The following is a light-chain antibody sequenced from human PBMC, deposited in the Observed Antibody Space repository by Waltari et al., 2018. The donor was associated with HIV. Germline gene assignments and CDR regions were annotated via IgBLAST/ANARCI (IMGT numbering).Light chain of an antibody. CDR2: KKN. CDR3: ASRDDNLNSWL. J-gene: IGLJ3*02. V-gene: IGLV1-47*01. Sequence: QSVVTQPPSASGTPGQRVTISCSGSDSNIGSNYVYWYQDLPGTAPKLLIYKKNRRSSGVPVLFSGSKSDTSASLAISVRRSEDETDYYCASRDDNLNSWLFAVGTKLTVL. CDR1: DSNIGSNY.